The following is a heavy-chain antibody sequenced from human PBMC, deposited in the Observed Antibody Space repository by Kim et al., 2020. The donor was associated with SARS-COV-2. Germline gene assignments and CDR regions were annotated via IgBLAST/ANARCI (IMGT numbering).Heavy chain of an antibody. D-gene: IGHD2-15*01. V-gene: IGHV3-33*06. CDR1: GFTFSSYG. CDR3: AKSCSGGSWDIDY. CDR2: IWYDGSNK. Sequence: GGSLRLSCAASGFTFSSYGMHWVRQAPGKGLEWVAVIWYDGSNKYYADSVKGRFTISRDNSKNTLYLQMNSLRAEDTAVYYCAKSCSGGSWDIDYWGQGTLVTVSS. J-gene: IGHJ4*02.